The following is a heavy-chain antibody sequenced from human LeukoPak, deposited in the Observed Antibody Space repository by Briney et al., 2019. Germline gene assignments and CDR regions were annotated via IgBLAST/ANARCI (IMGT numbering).Heavy chain of an antibody. Sequence: SETLSLTCTVSGGSISSSSYYWGWLRQPPGKGLEWIGSIYYSGSTYYNPSLKSRVTISVDTSKNQFSLKLSSVTAADTAVYSCARAPDSGYDLIFYFDYWGEGTLVTVSS. J-gene: IGHJ4*02. CDR2: IYYSGST. V-gene: IGHV4-39*07. CDR3: ARAPDSGYDLIFYFDY. D-gene: IGHD5-12*01. CDR1: GGSISSSSYY.